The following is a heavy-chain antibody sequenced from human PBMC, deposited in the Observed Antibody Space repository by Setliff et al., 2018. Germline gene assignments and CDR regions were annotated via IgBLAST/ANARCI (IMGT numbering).Heavy chain of an antibody. V-gene: IGHV1-69*02. CDR3: ATGRDWPTDTDWYFDL. D-gene: IGHD3-9*01. J-gene: IGHJ2*01. CDR1: GGTFSSYT. Sequence: SVKVSCKASGGTFSSYTISWVRQAPGQGLEWMGRIIPILGIANYAQKFQGRVTITADTSTDTAYMELSSLRSGDTAVYYCATGRDWPTDTDWYFDLWGRGTLVTVSS. CDR2: IIPILGIA.